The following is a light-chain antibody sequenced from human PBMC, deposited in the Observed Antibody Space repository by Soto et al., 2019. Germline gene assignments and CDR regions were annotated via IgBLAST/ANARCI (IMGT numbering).Light chain of an antibody. CDR3: QQYNYWPPKIT. CDR1: QSVSSN. V-gene: IGKV3-15*01. CDR2: GAS. J-gene: IGKJ5*01. Sequence: EIVMTQSPGTLSVSPGEIATLSFSASQSVSSNLAWYQQKTGQAPRLLIYGASTRATGIPARFSGSGSGTEFILTISSLQSEDFAVYYCQQYNYWPPKITFGQGTRLEI.